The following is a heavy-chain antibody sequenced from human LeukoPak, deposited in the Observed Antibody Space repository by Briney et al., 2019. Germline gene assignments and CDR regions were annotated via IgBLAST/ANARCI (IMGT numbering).Heavy chain of an antibody. CDR2: IYYSGST. CDR1: GGSISSGDYY. CDR3: ARMGNCGGDCYFPGWFDP. V-gene: IGHV4-30-4*08. Sequence: PSQTLSLTCTVSGGSISSGDYYWSWIRQPPGKGLEWIGYIYYSGSTNYNPSLKSRVTISVDTSKNQFSLKLSSVTAADTAVYYCARMGNCGGDCYFPGWFDPWGQGTLVTVSS. J-gene: IGHJ5*02. D-gene: IGHD2-21*01.